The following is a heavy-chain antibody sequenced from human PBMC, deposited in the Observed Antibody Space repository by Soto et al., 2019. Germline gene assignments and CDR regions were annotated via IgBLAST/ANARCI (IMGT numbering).Heavy chain of an antibody. CDR3: ARKNTGSYCFDY. CDR1: GFTFSSYA. Sequence: GGSLRLSCAASGFTFSSYAMHWVRQAPGKGLEYVSAISSNGGSTYYANSVKGRFTISRDNSKNTLYLQMGSLRAEDMAVYYCARKNTGSYCFDYWGQGTLVTVSS. D-gene: IGHD1-26*01. J-gene: IGHJ4*02. CDR2: ISSNGGST. V-gene: IGHV3-64*01.